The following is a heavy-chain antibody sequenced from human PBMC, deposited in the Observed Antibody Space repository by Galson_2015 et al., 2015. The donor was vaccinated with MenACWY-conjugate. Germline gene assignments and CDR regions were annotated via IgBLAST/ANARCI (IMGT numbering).Heavy chain of an antibody. CDR3: VRAEGWLRSAFDL. V-gene: IGHV3-30*10. J-gene: IGHJ3*01. Sequence: SLRLSCAASGFRFSSYTFYWVRQSPGKGLEWVAVVSNDASSRYYRDSVQGRFTVSRDNSKNTVSLEMSSLGPEDSAVYYCVRAEGWLRSAFDLWGQGTMVTVSS. CDR1: GFRFSSYT. CDR2: VSNDASSR. D-gene: IGHD5-12*01.